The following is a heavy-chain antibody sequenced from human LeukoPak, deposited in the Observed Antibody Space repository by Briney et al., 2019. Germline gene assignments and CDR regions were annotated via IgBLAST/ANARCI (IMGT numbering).Heavy chain of an antibody. CDR2: IYYSGST. V-gene: IGHV4-39*01. CDR3: ARHFLSGDLPYFDY. J-gene: IGHJ4*02. Sequence: PSETLSLTCTVSGGSIISSTFYWGWVRQPPGKGLEWIGSIYYSGSTYYSPSLKSRVTISVDTSKNQFSLKLSSVTAADTAVYYCARHFLSGDLPYFDYWGQGTLVTVSS. CDR1: GGSIISSTFY. D-gene: IGHD3-10*01.